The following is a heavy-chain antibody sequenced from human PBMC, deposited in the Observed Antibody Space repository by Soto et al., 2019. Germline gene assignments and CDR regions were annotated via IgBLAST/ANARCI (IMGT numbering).Heavy chain of an antibody. J-gene: IGHJ6*02. Sequence: QVQLVESGGGVVPPGTSVRLSCAASGFTFSTYGMHWVRQTPGKGLEWVALISYDGTNKYYADSVKGRFTISRDNSKNTLYLQMNSLSAEDTAVYYCAKDLQAYGDYDYYCYGLDVWGQGTTVSVSS. CDR2: ISYDGTNK. V-gene: IGHV3-30*18. D-gene: IGHD4-17*01. CDR1: GFTFSTYG. CDR3: AKDLQAYGDYDYYCYGLDV.